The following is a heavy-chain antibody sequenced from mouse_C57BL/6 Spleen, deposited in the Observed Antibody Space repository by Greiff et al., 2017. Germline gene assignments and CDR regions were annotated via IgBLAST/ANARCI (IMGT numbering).Heavy chain of an antibody. CDR2: IYPGDGDT. V-gene: IGHV1-80*01. D-gene: IGHD3-2*02. CDR1: GYAFSSYW. Sequence: QVQLQQSGAELVKPGASVKISCKASGYAFSSYWMNWVKQRPGKGLEWIGQIYPGDGDTNYNGKFKGKATLTAAKSSSTAYMQLSSLTSKDSAVYFCARRGSSGFAYWGPGTLVTVSA. J-gene: IGHJ3*01. CDR3: ARRGSSGFAY.